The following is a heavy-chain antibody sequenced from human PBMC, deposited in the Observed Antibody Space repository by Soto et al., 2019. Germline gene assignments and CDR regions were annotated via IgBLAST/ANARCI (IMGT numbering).Heavy chain of an antibody. CDR2: INPSGGST. CDR3: AASDDSSGYYFDY. V-gene: IGHV1-46*01. J-gene: IGHJ4*02. CDR1: GYTFTSYY. D-gene: IGHD3-22*01. Sequence: ASVKVSCKASGYTFTSYYMHWVRQAPGQGLEWMGIINPSGGSTSYAQKFQERVTITRDMSTSTAYMELSSLRSEDTAVYYCAASDDSSGYYFDYWGQGTLVTVSS.